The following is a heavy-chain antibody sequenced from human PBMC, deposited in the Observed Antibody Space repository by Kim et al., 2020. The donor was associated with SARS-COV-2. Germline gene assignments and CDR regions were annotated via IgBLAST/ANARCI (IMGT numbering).Heavy chain of an antibody. Sequence: ASVKVSCKASGYTFTSYAMNWVRQAPGQGLEWMGWINTNTGNPTYAQGFTGRFVFSLDTSVSTAYLQISSLKAEDTAVYYCAGDPSILTGYYRGPYYYYDMDVWGQGTTVTVSS. CDR2: INTNTGNP. D-gene: IGHD3-9*01. V-gene: IGHV7-4-1*02. CDR3: AGDPSILTGYYRGPYYYYDMDV. J-gene: IGHJ6*02. CDR1: GYTFTSYA.